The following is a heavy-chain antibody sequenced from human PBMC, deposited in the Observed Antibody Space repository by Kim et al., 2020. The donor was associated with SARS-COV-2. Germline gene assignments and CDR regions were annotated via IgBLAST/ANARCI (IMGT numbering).Heavy chain of an antibody. CDR3: ARDVHSIFGQAFDI. Sequence: GGSLRLSCAASGFTFSSYWMSWVRQAPGKGLEWVANIKQDGSEKYYVDSVKGRFTISRDNAKNSLYLQMNSLRAEDTAVYYCARDVHSIFGQAFDIWGQGTMVTVSS. V-gene: IGHV3-7*01. D-gene: IGHD3-3*01. J-gene: IGHJ3*02. CDR2: IKQDGSEK. CDR1: GFTFSSYW.